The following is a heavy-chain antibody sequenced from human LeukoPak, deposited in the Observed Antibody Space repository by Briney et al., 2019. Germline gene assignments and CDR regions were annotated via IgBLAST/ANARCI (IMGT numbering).Heavy chain of an antibody. CDR1: GFTFSNYA. V-gene: IGHV3-23*01. CDR3: ANSYTSSSRTPFDS. Sequence: GGSLRLSCAASGFTFSNYAMTWVRQAPGKGLVWVSSISGSGGSTYYADSVKGRFTISRDNSKNTVFLLLNSLRAEDTALYYCANSYTSSSRTPFDSWGQGTLVTVSS. CDR2: ISGSGGST. D-gene: IGHD6-6*01. J-gene: IGHJ4*02.